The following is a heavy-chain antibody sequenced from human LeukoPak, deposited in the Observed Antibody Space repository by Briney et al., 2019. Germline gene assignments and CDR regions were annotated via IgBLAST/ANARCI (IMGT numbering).Heavy chain of an antibody. CDR1: GGTXSXXA. CDR3: ASPPPRLYSSGWHEALDY. J-gene: IGHJ4*02. D-gene: IGHD6-19*01. V-gene: IGHV1-69*10. Sequence: GASVKVSCKASGGTXSXXAIXWVRQAPGXXXXXXXXXXXILGIANYAQKFQGRVTITADKSTSTAYMELSSLRSEDTAVYYCASPPPRLYSSGWHEALDYWGQGTLVTVSS. CDR2: XXXILGIA.